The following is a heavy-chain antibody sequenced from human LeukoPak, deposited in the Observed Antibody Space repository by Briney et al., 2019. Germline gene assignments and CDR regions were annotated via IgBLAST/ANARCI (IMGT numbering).Heavy chain of an antibody. V-gene: IGHV3-49*03. CDR3: ARDQGSYNQDDAFDI. Sequence: GGSLRLSCTTSGFTFGDYTMSWFRQAPGKGLEWVGFIRSKTYGGTTEYAASVKGRFTISRDDSKRIAYLQMNSLKTEDTAVYYCARDQGSYNQDDAFDIWGQGTMVTVSS. J-gene: IGHJ3*02. CDR1: GFTFGDYT. CDR2: IRSKTYGGTT. D-gene: IGHD1-26*01.